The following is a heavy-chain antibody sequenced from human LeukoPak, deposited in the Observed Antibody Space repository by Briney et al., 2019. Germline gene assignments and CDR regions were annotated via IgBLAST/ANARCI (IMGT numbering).Heavy chain of an antibody. D-gene: IGHD2-15*01. Sequence: PGGSLRLSCAASGFTFSNAWMTWVRQAPGEGLEWVGRIKSKSEGGATDYAAPVKGRFTISRDDSKNTLYLQMNSLKTEDTAVCYCASYSPLDYWGQGTLVTVSS. CDR2: IKSKSEGGAT. J-gene: IGHJ4*02. CDR1: GFTFSNAW. CDR3: ASYSPLDY. V-gene: IGHV3-15*01.